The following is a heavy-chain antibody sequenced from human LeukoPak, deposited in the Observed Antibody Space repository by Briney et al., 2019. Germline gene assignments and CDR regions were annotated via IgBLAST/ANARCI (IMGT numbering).Heavy chain of an antibody. CDR1: GITFSSYD. CDR3: AKGLYSGFDY. Sequence: PGGSLRLSCAASGITFSSYDMSWVRQAPGKGLEWASVISGSGDTTYYADSVKGRFTISRDNSKNTLYLQMNGLRAEDTAVYYCAKGLYSGFDYWGQGTLVTVSS. J-gene: IGHJ4*02. D-gene: IGHD5-12*01. CDR2: ISGSGDTT. V-gene: IGHV3-23*01.